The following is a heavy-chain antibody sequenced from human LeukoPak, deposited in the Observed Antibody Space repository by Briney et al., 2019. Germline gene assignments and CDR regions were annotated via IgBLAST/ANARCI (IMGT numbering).Heavy chain of an antibody. Sequence: GESLQTYCKGSGYSFTTYWIAWVRQMPGIGLEWVGIISPGDSDTRYSPSFQGQVTISADKSISTAYLQWSSLKASDTAIYYCARSLRWLQSPDPPDDFWGQGTLVSVSS. D-gene: IGHD5-24*01. J-gene: IGHJ4*02. CDR3: ARSLRWLQSPDPPDDF. CDR2: ISPGDSDT. V-gene: IGHV5-51*01. CDR1: GYSFTTYW.